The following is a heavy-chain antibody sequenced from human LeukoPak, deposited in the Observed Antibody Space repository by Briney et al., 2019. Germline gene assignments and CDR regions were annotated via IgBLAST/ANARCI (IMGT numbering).Heavy chain of an antibody. Sequence: PGGSLRLSCAASGFTFSDYYMSWICQAPGKGLEWVSYISSSGSTIYYADSVKGRFTISRDNAKNSLYLQMNSLRAEDTAVYYCARGVSVGRRDYYYGMDVWGQGTTVTVSS. CDR1: GFTFSDYY. V-gene: IGHV3-11*01. D-gene: IGHD2-8*01. J-gene: IGHJ6*02. CDR3: ARGVSVGRRDYYYGMDV. CDR2: ISSSGSTI.